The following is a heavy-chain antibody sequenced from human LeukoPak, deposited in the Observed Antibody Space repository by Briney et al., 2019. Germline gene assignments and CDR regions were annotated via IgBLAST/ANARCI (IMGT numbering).Heavy chain of an antibody. CDR1: GYTFSSYY. D-gene: IGHD2-2*01. J-gene: IGHJ4*02. CDR3: ARVRYCTSTSCPDFDC. CDR2: INPSGGST. V-gene: IGHV1-46*01. Sequence: ASVKVSCKASGYTFSSYYVHWVRQAPGQGLEWMGMINPSGGSTNYAQRFQGRVTMTRDTSTSTVYMELSSLRSEDTAVYSCARVRYCTSTSCPDFDCWGQGTLVTVSS.